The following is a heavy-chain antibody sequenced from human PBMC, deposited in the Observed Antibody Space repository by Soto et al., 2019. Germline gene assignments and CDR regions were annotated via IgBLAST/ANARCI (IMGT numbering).Heavy chain of an antibody. V-gene: IGHV1-18*01. J-gene: IGHJ3*02. D-gene: IGHD4-17*01. CDR1: GYTFTSYG. CDR3: ARDSVPIYGEYAAFDI. CDR2: ISAYNGNT. Sequence: QVQLVQSGAEVKKPWASVKVSCKASGYTFTSYGISWVRQAPGQGLVWMGWISAYNGNTNDAQKLQGRVTMTTDTSTRTAYKELRSLRSDDTAVYYCARDSVPIYGEYAAFDIWGQGTMVTVA.